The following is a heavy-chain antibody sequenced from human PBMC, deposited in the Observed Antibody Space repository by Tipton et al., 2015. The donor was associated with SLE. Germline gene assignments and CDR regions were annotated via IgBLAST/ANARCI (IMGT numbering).Heavy chain of an antibody. J-gene: IGHJ4*02. D-gene: IGHD6-19*01. CDR3: VSSGWTDY. CDR1: GFTFSSYA. V-gene: IGHV3-30-3*01. Sequence: SLRLSCAASGFTFSSYAMHWVRQAPGKGLEWVAVISYDGSNKYYADSVKGRFTISRDNAKNSLYLQMNSLRAEDTAVYYCVSSGWTDYWGQGTLVTVSS. CDR2: ISYDGSNK.